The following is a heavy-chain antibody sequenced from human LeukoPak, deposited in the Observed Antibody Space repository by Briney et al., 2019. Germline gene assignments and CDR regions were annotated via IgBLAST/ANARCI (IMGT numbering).Heavy chain of an antibody. D-gene: IGHD4-17*01. V-gene: IGHV3-23*01. CDR1: GFTFSSYA. CDR3: AKDGYGDYLSFWFDP. Sequence: QAGGSLRLSCAASGFTFSSYAMSWVRQAPGKGLEWGSAISGRGGSTYYADSVKGRFTISRDNSKNTLYLQMNSLRAEDTAVYYCAKDGYGDYLSFWFDPWGQGTLVTVSS. CDR2: ISGRGGST. J-gene: IGHJ5*02.